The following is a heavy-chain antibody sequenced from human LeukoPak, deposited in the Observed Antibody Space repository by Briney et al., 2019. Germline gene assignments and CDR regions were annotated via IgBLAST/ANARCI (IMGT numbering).Heavy chain of an antibody. D-gene: IGHD3-22*01. Sequence: GASVKVSCKASGYTFTGYYMHWVRQAPGQGLEWMGRINPNSGGTNYAQKFQGRVTMTRDTSISTAYMELSRLRSDDTAVYYCARGSLTTYYDWGRYYYYYMDVWGKGTTVTVSS. CDR1: GYTFTGYY. J-gene: IGHJ6*03. CDR3: ARGSLTTYYDWGRYYYYYMDV. V-gene: IGHV1-2*06. CDR2: INPNSGGT.